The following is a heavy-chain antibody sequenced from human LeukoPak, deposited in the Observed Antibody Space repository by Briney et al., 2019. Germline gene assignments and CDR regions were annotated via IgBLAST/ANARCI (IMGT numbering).Heavy chain of an antibody. CDR2: IIPIFGTA. Sequence: ASVKVSCKASGGTFSSYAISWVRQAPGQGLEWMGGIIPIFGTANYAQKFQGRVTITADESTSTAYMELSSLRSEDTAVYYCARAHSSGYYAFDYWGQGTLVTVSS. D-gene: IGHD3-22*01. CDR3: ARAHSSGYYAFDY. V-gene: IGHV1-69*13. J-gene: IGHJ4*02. CDR1: GGTFSSYA.